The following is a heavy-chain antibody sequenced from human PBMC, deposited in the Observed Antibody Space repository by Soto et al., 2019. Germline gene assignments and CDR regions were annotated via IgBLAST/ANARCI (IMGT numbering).Heavy chain of an antibody. CDR3: ARDSYASGWYNYGMDC. Sequence: KSVCACPKKRMEWVANKKQDGRKQYDVDSVKGRVFISRDNAKTSLYLQVNSMRAEDTAVYYCARDSYASGWYNYGMDCRGRGTTVTVS. D-gene: IGHD6-19*01. J-gene: IGHJ6*02. V-gene: IGHV3-7*01. CDR2: KKQDGRKQ.